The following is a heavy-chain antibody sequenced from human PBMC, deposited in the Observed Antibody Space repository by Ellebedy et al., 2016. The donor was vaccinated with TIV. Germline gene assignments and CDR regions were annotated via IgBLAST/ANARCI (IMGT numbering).Heavy chain of an antibody. Sequence: GESLKISCAASRFTFNNAWMNWVRQAPGKGLEWVGRIKSKTDGETTDYAAPVKGRFTISRDDSINTLYLQMNSLKSEDTAVYYCTTAGPNIPVDGAVFDYWGQGTLVTVSS. CDR2: IKSKTDGETT. J-gene: IGHJ4*02. D-gene: IGHD6-19*01. CDR1: RFTFNNAW. V-gene: IGHV3-15*07. CDR3: TTAGPNIPVDGAVFDY.